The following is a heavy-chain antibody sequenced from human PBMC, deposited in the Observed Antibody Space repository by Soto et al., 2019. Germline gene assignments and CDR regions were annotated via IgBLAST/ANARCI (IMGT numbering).Heavy chain of an antibody. D-gene: IGHD3-3*01. J-gene: IGHJ4*02. CDR3: ARGDFWSGPPLY. CDR2: ISYDGSNK. CDR1: GFTFSSYA. Sequence: GGSLRLSCAASGFTFSSYAMHWVRQAPGKGLEWVAVISYDGSNKYYADSVKGRFTISRDNSKNTLYLQMNSLRAEDTAVYYCARGDFWSGPPLYWGQGTLVTVSS. V-gene: IGHV3-30-3*01.